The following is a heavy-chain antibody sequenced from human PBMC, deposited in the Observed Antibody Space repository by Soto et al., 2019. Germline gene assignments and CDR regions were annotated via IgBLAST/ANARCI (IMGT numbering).Heavy chain of an antibody. D-gene: IGHD2-15*01. V-gene: IGHV1-69*06. J-gene: IGHJ3*02. CDR3: ANGYCSGGSCYLSAFDI. CDR1: GGAFSTYS. Sequence: ASVKVSCKASGGAFSTYSINWVRQAPGQGLEWMGGIIPIFGTANYAQKFQGRVTITADKSTSTAYMALSSLRSEDTAVYYCANGYCSGGSCYLSAFDIWGQGTMVTGSS. CDR2: IIPIFGTA.